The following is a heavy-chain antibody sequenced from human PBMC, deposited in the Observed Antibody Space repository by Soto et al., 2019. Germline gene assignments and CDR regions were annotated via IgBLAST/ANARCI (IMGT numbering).Heavy chain of an antibody. D-gene: IGHD6-25*01. Sequence: QVQLQESGPGLVKPSETLSLTCIVSGGSVRTYYWSWVRQPAGKGLEWIGRIYTSGSTNYNPSLKSRVTMSVDTSKNQFSLKLSSVTAADTAVYYCARSAVYGIDAWGQGNKVTVSS. CDR2: IYTSGST. J-gene: IGHJ6*02. CDR1: GGSVRTYY. CDR3: ARSAVYGIDA. V-gene: IGHV4-4*07.